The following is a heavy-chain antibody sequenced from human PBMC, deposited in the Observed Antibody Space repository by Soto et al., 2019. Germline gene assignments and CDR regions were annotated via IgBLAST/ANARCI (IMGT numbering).Heavy chain of an antibody. J-gene: IGHJ4*02. CDR2: IDPSDSYN. V-gene: IGHV5-10-1*01. Sequence: GESLKICRKDSGDSFTSYCIIWVLQMPGKGLECTGRIDPSDSYNNYSPSFQGHVTISADKSISNAYLEWSSLKASDTAMYYCARRGSGSSNGHGGLDYWGQGTLVTVSS. D-gene: IGHD1-26*01. CDR3: ARRGSGSSNGHGGLDY. CDR1: GDSFTSYC.